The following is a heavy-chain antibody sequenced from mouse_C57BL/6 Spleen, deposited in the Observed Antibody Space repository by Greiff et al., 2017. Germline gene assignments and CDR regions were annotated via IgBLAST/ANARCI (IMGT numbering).Heavy chain of an antibody. CDR3: ARRGDSSGYNAMDY. CDR2: ISSGGSYT. CDR1: GFTFSSYG. Sequence: DVKLVESGGDLVKPGGSLKLSCAASGFTFSSYGMSWVRQTPDKRLEWVATISSGGSYTYYPDSVKGRFTISRDNAKNTLYLQMSSLKSEDTAMYYCARRGDSSGYNAMDYWGQGTSVTVSS. V-gene: IGHV5-6*02. D-gene: IGHD3-2*02. J-gene: IGHJ4*01.